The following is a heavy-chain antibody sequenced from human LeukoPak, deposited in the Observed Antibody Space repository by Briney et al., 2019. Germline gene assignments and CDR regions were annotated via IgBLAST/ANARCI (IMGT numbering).Heavy chain of an antibody. CDR3: ARAVAGIFDY. CDR1: GGSISSSSYY. CDR2: IYYSGST. J-gene: IGHJ4*02. D-gene: IGHD6-19*01. V-gene: IGHV4-39*01. Sequence: PSETLSLTCTVSGGSISSSSYYWGWVRQPPGNGLEWIGTIYYSGSTYYNPSLKSRVTISVDTSKNQFSLKLSSVTAADTAVYYCARAVAGIFDYWGQGTLVTVSS.